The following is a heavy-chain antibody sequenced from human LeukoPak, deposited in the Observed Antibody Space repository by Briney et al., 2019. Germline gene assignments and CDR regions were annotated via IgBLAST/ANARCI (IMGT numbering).Heavy chain of an antibody. D-gene: IGHD3-9*01. Sequence: ASVKVSCTASVYTFTGYYMHWVRQAPGQGLEWMGWINPNSGGTNYAQKFQGRVTMTRDTSISTAYMELSRLRSDDTAVYYCARVSYDILTGYYNFDYWGQGTLVTVSS. CDR2: INPNSGGT. J-gene: IGHJ4*02. CDR1: VYTFTGYY. V-gene: IGHV1-2*02. CDR3: ARVSYDILTGYYNFDY.